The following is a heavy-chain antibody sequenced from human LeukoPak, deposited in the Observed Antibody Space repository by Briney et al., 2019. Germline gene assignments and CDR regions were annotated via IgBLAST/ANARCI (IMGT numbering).Heavy chain of an antibody. CDR3: AKGQNSPRKWYQPDFDYYYYMDV. D-gene: IGHD1-14*01. CDR1: GFTFSSYA. CDR2: ISGSGGST. Sequence: PGGSLRLSCAASGFTFSSYAMSWVRQAPGKGLEWVSAISGSGGSTYYAESVRGRFTISRDNSKNTLHLQMNSLRAEDTGVYYCAKGQNSPRKWYQPDFDYYYYMDVWGKGTTVTVSS. V-gene: IGHV3-23*01. J-gene: IGHJ6*03.